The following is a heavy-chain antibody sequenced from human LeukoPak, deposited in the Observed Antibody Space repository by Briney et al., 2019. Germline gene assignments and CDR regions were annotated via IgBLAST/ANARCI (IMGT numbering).Heavy chain of an antibody. D-gene: IGHD3-22*01. CDR2: INPSGGST. CDR1: GYTFTSYY. J-gene: IGHJ4*02. CDR3: ARGSNSFYYDSSGFYWDY. V-gene: IGHV1-46*01. Sequence: GASVKVSCKASGYTFTSYYMHWVRQAPGQGLEWMGIINPSGGSTSYAQKFQGRVTMTRDTSISTAYMELSSLRSEDTAVYYCARGSNSFYYDSSGFYWDYWGQGTLVTVSS.